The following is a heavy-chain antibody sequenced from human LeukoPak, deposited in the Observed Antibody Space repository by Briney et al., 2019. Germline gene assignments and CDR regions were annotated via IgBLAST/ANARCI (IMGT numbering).Heavy chain of an antibody. J-gene: IGHJ4*02. CDR1: GGSFSGYY. Sequence: PSETLSLTCAVYGGSFSGYYWSWIRQPPWKGLEWIGEINHSGSTNYNPSLKSRVTISVDTSKNQFSLKLSSVTAADTAVYYCARDPAAAGTYWGQGTLVTVSS. CDR2: INHSGST. V-gene: IGHV4-34*01. CDR3: ARDPAAAGTY. D-gene: IGHD6-13*01.